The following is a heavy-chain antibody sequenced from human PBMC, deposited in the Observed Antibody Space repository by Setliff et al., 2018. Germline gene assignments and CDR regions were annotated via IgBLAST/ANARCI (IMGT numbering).Heavy chain of an antibody. V-gene: IGHV4-59*01. CDR3: ARGGTFRYFDY. D-gene: IGHD5-12*01. J-gene: IGHJ4*02. CDR2: VYYRGAA. CDR1: GGSFSTYY. Sequence: SETLSLTCTVSGGSFSTYYWSWIRQAPGKGLEWIGHVYYRGAANYNPSLKSRVTVSVDTSKNQFSLRLISVTAADTAVYYCARGGTFRYFDYWGQGTPVTVSS.